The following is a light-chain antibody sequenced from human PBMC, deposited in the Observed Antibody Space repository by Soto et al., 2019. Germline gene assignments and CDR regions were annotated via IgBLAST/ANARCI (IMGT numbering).Light chain of an antibody. V-gene: IGKV2-30*01. CDR3: MQGTHWPIT. CDR2: KVS. Sequence: DVVMAQSPLSLPVTLGQPASISCSSRQSLVYSDGNTYLNWFQQRPGQSPRRLIYKVSNRDSGVPDRFSGSGSGTDFTLKISRVEAEDVGVYYCMQGTHWPITFGQGTRLEIK. CDR1: QSLVYSDGNTY. J-gene: IGKJ5*01.